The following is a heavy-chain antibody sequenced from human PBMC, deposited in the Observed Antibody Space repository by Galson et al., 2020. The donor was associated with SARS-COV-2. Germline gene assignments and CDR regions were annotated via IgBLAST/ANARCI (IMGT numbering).Heavy chain of an antibody. V-gene: IGHV4-39*07. CDR3: ARGYYDFWSGYYTSNSRHDAFDI. J-gene: IGHJ3*02. Sequence: SETLSLTCTVSGGSISSSSYYWGWIRQPPGKGLEWIGSIYYSGSTYYNPSLKSRVTISVDTSKNQFSLKLSSVTAADTAVYYCARGYYDFWSGYYTSNSRHDAFDIWGQGTMVTVSS. CDR1: GGSISSSSYY. D-gene: IGHD3-3*01. CDR2: IYYSGST.